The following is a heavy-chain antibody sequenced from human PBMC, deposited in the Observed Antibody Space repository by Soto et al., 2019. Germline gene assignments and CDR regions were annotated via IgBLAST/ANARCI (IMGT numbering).Heavy chain of an antibody. D-gene: IGHD6-13*01. V-gene: IGHV3-21*01. CDR2: ISSSSSYI. CDR3: ASPVAAAGTSAFDY. CDR1: GFTFSSYW. Sequence: GSLRLSCAASGFTFSSYWMSFVRQAPGKGLEWVSSISSSSSYIYYADSVKGRFTISRDNAKNSLYLQMNSLRAEDTAVYYCASPVAAAGTSAFDYWGQGTLVTVSS. J-gene: IGHJ4*02.